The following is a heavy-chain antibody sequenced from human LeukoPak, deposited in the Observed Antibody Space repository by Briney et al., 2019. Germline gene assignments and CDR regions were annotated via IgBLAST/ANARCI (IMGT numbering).Heavy chain of an antibody. V-gene: IGHV4-59*01. J-gene: IGHJ5*02. CDR1: GVSISSYY. Sequence: PSETLSLTCTVSGVSISSYYWSWVRQPPGKGLEWIGYIYYSGSTNYNPSLKSRATISVDTSKNQFSLKLSSVTAADTAVYYCARVRGSSWYLGEENWFDPWGQGTLVTVSS. CDR3: ARVRGSSWYLGEENWFDP. D-gene: IGHD6-13*01. CDR2: IYYSGST.